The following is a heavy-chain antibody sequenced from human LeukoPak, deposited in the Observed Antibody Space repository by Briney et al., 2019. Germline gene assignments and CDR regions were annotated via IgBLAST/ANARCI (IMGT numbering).Heavy chain of an antibody. CDR1: EFTSSDYY. D-gene: IGHD4-17*01. J-gene: IGHJ4*02. CDR2: ISSSGSMI. Sequence: GGSLRLSCAASEFTSSDYYMSWIRQAPGKGLEWVSYISSSGSMISDADSVKGRFTISRDNAKKSLYLQMNSLRAEDTAVYYCARDEYIHGDLTNFDSWGQGTLVIVSS. V-gene: IGHV3-11*04. CDR3: ARDEYIHGDLTNFDS.